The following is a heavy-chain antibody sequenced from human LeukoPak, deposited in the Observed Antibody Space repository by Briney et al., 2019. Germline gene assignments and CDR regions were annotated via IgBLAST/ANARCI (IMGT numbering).Heavy chain of an antibody. CDR1: GGSISSYY. V-gene: IGHV4-59*08. D-gene: IGHD5-12*01. CDR3: ARRYSGYGNAFDI. CDR2: IYSSGST. J-gene: IGHJ3*02. Sequence: SETLSLTCTVSGGSISSYYWSWIRQPPGKGLEWIGYIYSSGSTNYSPSLKSRVTISVDTSKNQFSLKLYSVTAADTAVYYCARRYSGYGNAFDIWGQGTMDTVSS.